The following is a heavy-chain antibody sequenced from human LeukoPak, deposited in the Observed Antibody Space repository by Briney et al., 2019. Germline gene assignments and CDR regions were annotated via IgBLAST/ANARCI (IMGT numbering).Heavy chain of an antibody. Sequence: SETLSLTCTVSGGSISSGGYYWSWIRQHPGKGLEWIGYIYYSGSTYYNPSLKSRVTISVDTSKNQFSLKLSSVTAADTAVYYCARGVAARFSYYYYGMDVWGQGTTVTVSS. CDR1: GGSISSGGYY. J-gene: IGHJ6*02. CDR2: IYYSGST. D-gene: IGHD6-6*01. V-gene: IGHV4-31*03. CDR3: ARGVAARFSYYYYGMDV.